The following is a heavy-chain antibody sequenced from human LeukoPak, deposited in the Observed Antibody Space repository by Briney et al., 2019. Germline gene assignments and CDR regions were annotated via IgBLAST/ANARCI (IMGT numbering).Heavy chain of an antibody. J-gene: IGHJ5*02. D-gene: IGHD3-10*01. CDR2: ISGSGTI. V-gene: IGHV4-4*07. CDR3: ARDSGTTGEVKFDP. CDR1: GGSINSY. Sequence: SETLSLTCTVSGGSINSYWSWIRKPAGKGLEWIGRISGSGTITYNPALQSRLSISIDTSKNQFSLKLMSVTAADTAVYYCARDSGTTGEVKFDPWGQGTLVTVSS.